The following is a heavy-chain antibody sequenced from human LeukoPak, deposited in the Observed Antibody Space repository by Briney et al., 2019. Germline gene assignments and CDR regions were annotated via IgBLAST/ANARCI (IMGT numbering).Heavy chain of an antibody. Sequence: SETLSLTCTVSGGSISSYYWSWIRQPPGKGLEWIGYIYTSGSTNYNPSLKSRVTISVDTSKNQFSLKLSSVTAADTAVYYCARGGTSSMVRGVIQDYWGQGTLVTVSS. CDR3: ARGGTSSMVRGVIQDY. CDR1: GGSISSYY. V-gene: IGHV4-4*09. J-gene: IGHJ4*02. CDR2: IYTSGST. D-gene: IGHD3-10*01.